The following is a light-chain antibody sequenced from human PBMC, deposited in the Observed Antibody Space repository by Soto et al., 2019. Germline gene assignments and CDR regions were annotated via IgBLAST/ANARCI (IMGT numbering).Light chain of an antibody. Sequence: QSVLTQPASVSGSPGQSITISCTGTSTDVGFYNYVSWYQQHPGKVPKLMIYEVNNRPSGVSNRFSGSKSGNTASLTISGLQADDEADYYCASYSTTSTPVLFGGGTKLTVL. CDR2: EVN. J-gene: IGLJ2*01. CDR3: ASYSTTSTPVL. V-gene: IGLV2-14*01. CDR1: STDVGFYNY.